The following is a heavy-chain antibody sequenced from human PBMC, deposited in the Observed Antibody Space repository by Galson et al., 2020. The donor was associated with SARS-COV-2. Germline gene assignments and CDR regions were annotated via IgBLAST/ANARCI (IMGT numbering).Heavy chain of an antibody. CDR1: GFTFSNAW. Sequence: LSLTCAASGFTFSNAWMSWVRQAPGKGLEWVGRIKSKTDGGTTDYDAPVKGIFTISRDDSKNTLYLQMNSLKTEDTAVYYCTTDFAPRQTPKVGASRDAWFDPWGQGSLVTVSS. CDR2: IKSKTDGGTT. CDR3: TTDFAPRQTPKVGASRDAWFDP. V-gene: IGHV3-15*01. J-gene: IGHJ5*02. D-gene: IGHD1-26*01.